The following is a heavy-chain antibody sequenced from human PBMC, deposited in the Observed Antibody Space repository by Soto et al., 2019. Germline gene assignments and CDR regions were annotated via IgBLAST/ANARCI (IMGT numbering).Heavy chain of an antibody. V-gene: IGHV1-18*01. D-gene: IGHD2-15*01. J-gene: IGHJ6*03. CDR2: ISAYNGNT. CDR3: ARVRCSGGSGYRAHHYYYYDMDV. CDR1: GYTFTSYG. Sequence: ASVKVSCKASGYTFTSYGISWVRQAPGQGLEWMGWISAYNGNTNYAQKLQGRVTMTTDTSTSTAYMELRSLRSDDTAVYYCARVRCSGGSGYRAHHYYYYDMDVWGKGTTVTVSS.